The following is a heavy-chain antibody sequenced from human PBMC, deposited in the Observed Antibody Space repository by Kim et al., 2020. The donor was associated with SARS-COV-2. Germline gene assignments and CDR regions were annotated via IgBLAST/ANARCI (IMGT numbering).Heavy chain of an antibody. V-gene: IGHV4-39*01. CDR3: ARHEGHCGGDCCYWYFDL. CDR1: GGSISSSSYY. CDR2: IYYSGST. J-gene: IGHJ2*01. Sequence: SETLSLTCNVSGGSISSSSYYWGWIRQPPGKGLEWIGSIYYSGSTYYNPSLKSRVTISVDTSKNQFSLKLSSVTAADTAVYYCARHEGHCGGDCCYWYFDLWGRGALVTVSS. D-gene: IGHD2-21*02.